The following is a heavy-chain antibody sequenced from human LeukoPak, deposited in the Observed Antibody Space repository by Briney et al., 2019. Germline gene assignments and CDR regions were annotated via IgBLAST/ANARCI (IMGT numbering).Heavy chain of an antibody. J-gene: IGHJ3*02. V-gene: IGHV4-59*01. Sequence: SETLSLTCTVSGVSISSYYWSWIRQPPGKGLEWIGYIYNSGSTNLNPSLKSRVTISVDTSKNQFSLKLSSVTAADTAVYYCARDRVDLYYCDSSGYYLGHAFDIWGQGTMVTVSS. CDR2: IYNSGST. CDR3: ARDRVDLYYCDSSGYYLGHAFDI. D-gene: IGHD3-22*01. CDR1: GVSISSYY.